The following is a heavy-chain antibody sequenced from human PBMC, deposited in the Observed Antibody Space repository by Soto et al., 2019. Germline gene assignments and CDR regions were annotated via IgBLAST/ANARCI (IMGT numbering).Heavy chain of an antibody. D-gene: IGHD2-15*01. CDR3: ARAVRGGNFDY. CDR1: GYSVPSYE. V-gene: IGHV1-18*01. CDR2: ISAYNGNT. Sequence: GVSVKLACEASGYSVPSYEIGGVRPAPGQGLEWMGWISAYNGNTNYAQNLQGRVTMTTDTSTSTAYMELRSLRSDDTAVYYCARAVRGGNFDYWGQGTLVTVSS. J-gene: IGHJ4*02.